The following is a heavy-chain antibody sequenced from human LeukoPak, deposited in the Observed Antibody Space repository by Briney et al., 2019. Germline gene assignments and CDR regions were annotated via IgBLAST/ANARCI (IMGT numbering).Heavy chain of an antibody. D-gene: IGHD3-22*01. CDR1: GGTFSSYA. CDR3: ARDPSYYDSSGYYPADGY. Sequence: SVKVSCKASGGTFSSYAISWVRQAPGQGLEWMGRIIPILGIANYAQKFQGRVTITADKSTSTAYMELSSLRSEDTAVYYCARDPSYYDSSGYYPADGYWGQGTLVTVSS. J-gene: IGHJ4*02. V-gene: IGHV1-69*04. CDR2: IIPILGIA.